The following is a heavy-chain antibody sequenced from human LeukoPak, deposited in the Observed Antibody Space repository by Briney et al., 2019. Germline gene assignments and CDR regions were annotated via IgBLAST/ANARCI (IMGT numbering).Heavy chain of an antibody. D-gene: IGHD2-15*01. CDR2: INPSGGST. V-gene: IGHV1-46*01. J-gene: IGHJ4*02. Sequence: ASVKVSCKASGYTFTSYYMHWVRQAPGQGLEWMGIINPSGGSTSYAQKFQGRVTMTRDTSTSTVYMELSSLRSEDTAVYYCARVCAFPHRKSSGGSCYLFDYWGQGTLVTVSS. CDR3: ARVCAFPHRKSSGGSCYLFDY. CDR1: GYTFTSYY.